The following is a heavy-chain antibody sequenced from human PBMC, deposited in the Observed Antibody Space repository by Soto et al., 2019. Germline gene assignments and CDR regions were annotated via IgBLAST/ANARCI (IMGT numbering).Heavy chain of an antibody. CDR2: ISHDGSNK. D-gene: IGHD6-13*01. CDR3: AKGEYSSSWYPYYYYGMDV. J-gene: IGHJ6*02. CDR1: GFTFSSYG. Sequence: QVQLVESGGGVVQPGRSLRLSCAASGFTFSSYGMHWVRQAPGKGLEWVAVISHDGSNKYYADSVKGRFTISRDNSKNTLYLQMNSLRAEDTAVYYCAKGEYSSSWYPYYYYGMDVWGQGTTVTVSS. V-gene: IGHV3-30*18.